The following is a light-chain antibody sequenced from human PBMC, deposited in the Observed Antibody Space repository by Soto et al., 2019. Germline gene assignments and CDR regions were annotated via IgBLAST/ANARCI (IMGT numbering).Light chain of an antibody. Sequence: DLQMTQSPSSLSASVGDRVTITCRASQSISIYLNWYQQKPGKAPKLLIYTASSLQGGVPSRFSGSGSGTDFTLTISSLQPEDFATYYCQQSYSLPFTFGPGTTVDIK. V-gene: IGKV1-39*01. CDR2: TAS. J-gene: IGKJ3*01. CDR3: QQSYSLPFT. CDR1: QSISIY.